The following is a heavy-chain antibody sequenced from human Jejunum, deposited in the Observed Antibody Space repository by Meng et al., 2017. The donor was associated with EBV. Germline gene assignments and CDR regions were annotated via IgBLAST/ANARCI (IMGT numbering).Heavy chain of an antibody. J-gene: IGHJ5*02. CDR2: IRSKDDNYAT. CDR3: ASPYISGHNVFDP. CDR1: GFTFSGSA. Sequence: EGHLGESGGGLVQPGGSLKLSCAGSGFTFSGSAMHWVRQAPGKGLEWVGRIRSKDDNYATTYAASVKGRFTFSRDDSKNMAYLQMTSLKSEDTAVYYCASPYISGHNVFDPWGQGTLVTVSS. V-gene: IGHV3-73*02. D-gene: IGHD6-19*01.